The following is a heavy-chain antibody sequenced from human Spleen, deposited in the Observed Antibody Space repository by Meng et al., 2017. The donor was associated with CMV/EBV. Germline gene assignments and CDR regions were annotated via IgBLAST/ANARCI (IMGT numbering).Heavy chain of an antibody. Sequence: ASVKVSCKASGYTFTGYYMHWVRQAPGQGLEWMGWINPNSGGTNYVQKFQGRVTMTRDTSISTAYMELSRLRSDDTAVYYCARESDIRTGTTGGEFDYWGQGTLVTVSS. CDR2: INPNSGGT. V-gene: IGHV1-2*02. J-gene: IGHJ4*02. CDR1: GYTFTGYY. D-gene: IGHD1-1*01. CDR3: ARESDIRTGTTGGEFDY.